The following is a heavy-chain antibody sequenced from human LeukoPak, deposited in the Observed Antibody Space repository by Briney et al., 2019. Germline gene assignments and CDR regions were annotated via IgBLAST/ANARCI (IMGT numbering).Heavy chain of an antibody. CDR1: GFTFSNFE. V-gene: IGHV3-48*03. J-gene: IGHJ4*02. CDR2: ISNRSSTI. D-gene: IGHD1-1*01. Sequence: GGSLRLSCAASGFTFSNFEMNWVRQAPGKGLEWISYISNRSSTIFYADSVKGRFTISRDNAKNSLYLQMNNLRAEDTAIYYCARDRDTTFLRADYWGQGTLVTVSS. CDR3: ARDRDTTFLRADY.